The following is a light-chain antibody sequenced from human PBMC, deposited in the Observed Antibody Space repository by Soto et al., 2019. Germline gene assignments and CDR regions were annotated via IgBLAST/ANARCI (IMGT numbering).Light chain of an antibody. CDR3: QQRRT. J-gene: IGKJ1*01. Sequence: EIVLTQSPATLSLSPGERSTLSCRASQSVSSYLAWYQKKPGQAPRLLIYDTSNRATGIPARFSGSGSGTDFTLTIRSLEHEDFAVYYCQQRRTFGQGTKVDIK. V-gene: IGKV3-11*01. CDR2: DTS. CDR1: QSVSSY.